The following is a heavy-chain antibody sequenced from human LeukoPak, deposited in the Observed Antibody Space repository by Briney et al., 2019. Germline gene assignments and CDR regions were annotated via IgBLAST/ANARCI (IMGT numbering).Heavy chain of an antibody. CDR3: ARESDSSGWYDS. V-gene: IGHV3-43*02. D-gene: IGHD3-22*01. CDR1: GFSFDDYA. CDR2: ISGDGGST. Sequence: PGGSLRLSCAAPGFSFDDYAIHWVRQAPGKGLEWDSLISGDGGSTFYADSVKCRFTISRDNSKNSLYLQMSSLRSEDTALYYCARESDSSGWYDSWGQGTLVTVSS. J-gene: IGHJ5*01.